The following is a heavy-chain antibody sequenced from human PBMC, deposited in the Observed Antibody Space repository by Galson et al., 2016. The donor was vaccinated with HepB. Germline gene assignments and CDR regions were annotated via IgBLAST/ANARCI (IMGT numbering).Heavy chain of an antibody. CDR1: GDSVSSYSGA. D-gene: IGHD3-10*01. V-gene: IGHV6-1*01. Sequence: CAISGDSVSSYSGAWDWIRQSPSRGLEWLGRTYYRSKWYNDYAGSVKGRITIEADTSKNSFSLQLTSVTVADTAAYYCARDRGSGRHFFDSWGQGTLVSVSS. CDR3: ARDRGSGRHFFDS. J-gene: IGHJ4*02. CDR2: TYYRSKWYN.